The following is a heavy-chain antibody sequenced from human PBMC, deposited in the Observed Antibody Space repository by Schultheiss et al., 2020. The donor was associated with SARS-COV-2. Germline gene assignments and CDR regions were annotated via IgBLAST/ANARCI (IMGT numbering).Heavy chain of an antibody. J-gene: IGHJ4*02. CDR1: GGSFSGYY. CDR2: IYYSGST. CDR3: ARGVNDDFWSGYYSPGKLDY. Sequence: SETLSLTCAVYGGSFSGYYWSWIRQHPGKGLEWIGYIYYSGSTNYNPSLKSRVTISVDTSKNQFSLKLSSVTAADTAVYYCARGVNDDFWSGYYSPGKLDYWGQGTLVTVSS. V-gene: IGHV4-59*01. D-gene: IGHD3-3*01.